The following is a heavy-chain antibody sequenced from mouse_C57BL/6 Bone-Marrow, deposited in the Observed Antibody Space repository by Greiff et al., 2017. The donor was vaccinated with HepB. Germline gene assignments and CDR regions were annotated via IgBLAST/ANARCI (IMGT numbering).Heavy chain of an antibody. CDR3: ARRFDGYYVGYAMDY. V-gene: IGHV5-6*01. D-gene: IGHD2-3*01. CDR1: GFTFSSYG. J-gene: IGHJ4*01. Sequence: EVQVVESGGDLVKPGGSLKLSCAASGFTFSSYGMSWVRQTPDKRLEWVATISSGGSYTYYPDSVKGRFTISRDNAKNTLYLQMSSLKSEDTAMYYCARRFDGYYVGYAMDYWGQGTSVTVSS. CDR2: ISSGGSYT.